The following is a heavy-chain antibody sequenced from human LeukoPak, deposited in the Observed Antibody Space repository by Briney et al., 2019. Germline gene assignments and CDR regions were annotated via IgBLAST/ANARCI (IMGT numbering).Heavy chain of an antibody. CDR3: ARERDCSSTSCYDP. CDR2: IIPIFGTA. J-gene: IGHJ5*02. CDR1: GGTSSSYA. D-gene: IGHD2-2*01. Sequence: ASVKVSCKASGGTSSSYAISWVRQAPGQGLEWMGRIIPIFGTANYAQKFQGRVTITTDESTSTAYMELSSLRSEDTAVYYCARERDCSSTSCYDPWGQGTLVTVSS. V-gene: IGHV1-69*05.